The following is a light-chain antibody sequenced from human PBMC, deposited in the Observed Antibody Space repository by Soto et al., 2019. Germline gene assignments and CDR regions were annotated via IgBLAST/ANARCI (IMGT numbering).Light chain of an antibody. V-gene: IGKV3-15*01. CDR1: QNIISN. J-gene: IGKJ1*01. CDR2: GAS. Sequence: EIMMTQSPATLSVSPGERATLSCRANQNIISNLAWYQQKPGQAPRLLIYGASTRAAGVPARFSGSGSGTEFTLTISSLQSEDFAVYYCQQYNSWPPTWTFGQGTKVDIK. CDR3: QQYNSWPPTWT.